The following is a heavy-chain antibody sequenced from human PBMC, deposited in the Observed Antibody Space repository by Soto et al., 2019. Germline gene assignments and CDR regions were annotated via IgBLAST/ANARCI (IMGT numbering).Heavy chain of an antibody. D-gene: IGHD2-8*01. V-gene: IGHV1-2*02. CDR2: INPSSGVT. CDR1: GYTFTEYY. J-gene: IGHJ4*02. Sequence: QVQLMQSGAEVKKSGASVKVSCKASGYTFTEYYIHWVRQAPGQGLEWMGWINPSSGVTKSAQRFQGSVTMTSDTSITTAYMEMTRLTSDDTAVYYCARGGCTDGVCTYYFDYWGRGALVAVAS. CDR3: ARGGCTDGVCTYYFDY.